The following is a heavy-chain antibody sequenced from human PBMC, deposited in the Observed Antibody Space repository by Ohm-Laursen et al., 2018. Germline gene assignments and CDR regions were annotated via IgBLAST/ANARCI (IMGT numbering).Heavy chain of an antibody. CDR2: IWYDGSNK. Sequence: SLRLSCSASGFTFSSYGMHWVRQAPGKGLEWVAVIWYDGSNKYYADSVKGRFTISRDNSKNTLYLQMNSLRAEDTAVYYCAKDRERLFDYWGQGTLVTVSS. V-gene: IGHV3-33*06. CDR3: AKDRERLFDY. D-gene: IGHD1-26*01. CDR1: GFTFSSYG. J-gene: IGHJ4*02.